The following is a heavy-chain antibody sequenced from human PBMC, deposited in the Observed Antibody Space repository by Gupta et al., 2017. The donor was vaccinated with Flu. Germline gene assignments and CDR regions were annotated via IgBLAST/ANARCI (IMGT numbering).Heavy chain of an antibody. D-gene: IGHD6-13*01. CDR3: ARATGRAAAAAVGDY. CDR2: NKAGCGNT. J-gene: IGHJ4*02. V-gene: IGHV1-46*01. Sequence: PGQGVDWFGLNKAGCGNTGYAQRFQGRVTVTRDTSSSTGYMELSSLKSEDTAIYYCARATGRAAAAAVGDYWGQGTRVTVTS.